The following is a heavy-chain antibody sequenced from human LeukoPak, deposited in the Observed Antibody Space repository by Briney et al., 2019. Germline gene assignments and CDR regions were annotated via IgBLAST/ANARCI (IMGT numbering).Heavy chain of an antibody. CDR3: AKELTAAGTPFDS. Sequence: GGSLRLSCAASGFTFSSYSMNWVRQAPGKGLEWVAVISYDGSNKYYADSVKGRFTISRDNSKNTLYLQMNSLRAEDTAVYYCAKELTAAGTPFDSWGQGTLVTVSS. J-gene: IGHJ4*02. CDR2: ISYDGSNK. D-gene: IGHD6-13*01. V-gene: IGHV3-30*18. CDR1: GFTFSSYS.